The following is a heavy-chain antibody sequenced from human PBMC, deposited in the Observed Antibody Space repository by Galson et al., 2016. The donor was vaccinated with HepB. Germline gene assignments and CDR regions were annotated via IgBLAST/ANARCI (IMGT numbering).Heavy chain of an antibody. J-gene: IGHJ3*02. CDR2: VSADGTTA. V-gene: IGHV3-43*02. Sequence: LRLSCAASGFTFDDYSMHWVRQFPGKGLEWVSLVSADGTTAHYADSVKGRFTVSRDNIRKSLYLQMNSLKTEDSAFYYCAKDVLIFGVVIATGAFDIWGHGTVVTVSS. CDR3: AKDVLIFGVVIATGAFDI. D-gene: IGHD3-3*02. CDR1: GFTFDDYS.